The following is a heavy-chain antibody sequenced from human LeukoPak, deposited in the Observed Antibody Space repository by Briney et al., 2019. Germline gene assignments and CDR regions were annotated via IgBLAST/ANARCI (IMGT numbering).Heavy chain of an antibody. Sequence: GGSLRLSCAASGFTFSSYAMSWVRQAPGKGVEWFSAISGSGGSTYYADSVKGRFTISRDNSKNTLYLQMNSLRAEDTAVYYCAKDTMYYYGSGSYYGVFDYWGQGTLVTVSS. CDR3: AKDTMYYYGSGSYYGVFDY. V-gene: IGHV3-23*01. CDR1: GFTFSSYA. CDR2: ISGSGGST. D-gene: IGHD3-10*01. J-gene: IGHJ4*02.